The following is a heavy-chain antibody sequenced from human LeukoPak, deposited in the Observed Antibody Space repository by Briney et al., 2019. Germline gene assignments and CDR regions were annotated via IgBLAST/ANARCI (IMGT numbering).Heavy chain of an antibody. J-gene: IGHJ4*02. D-gene: IGHD3-22*01. Sequence: ASVKVSCKASGYTFTSYYMHWVRQAPGQGHEWRGWINPNSGGTNYAQKFQGRVTMTRDTSISTAYMALSRLRSDDTAVYYCARDRYPLNYYDSSGYPLHQIDYWGQGTLVTVSS. CDR1: GYTFTSYY. V-gene: IGHV1-2*02. CDR3: ARDRYPLNYYDSSGYPLHQIDY. CDR2: INPNSGGT.